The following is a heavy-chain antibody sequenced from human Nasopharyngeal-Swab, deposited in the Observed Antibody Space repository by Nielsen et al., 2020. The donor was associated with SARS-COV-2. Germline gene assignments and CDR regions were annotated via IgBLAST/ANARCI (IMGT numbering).Heavy chain of an antibody. J-gene: IGHJ4*02. CDR3: VTRYY. V-gene: IGHV7-4-1*02. CDR2: INTKTGNP. Sequence: WVRQAPGQGPEWMGWINTKTGNPTYTQGFTGRFVFSLDTSVNTAYLQISSLKPEDTAVYYCVTRYYWGQGTLVTVSS.